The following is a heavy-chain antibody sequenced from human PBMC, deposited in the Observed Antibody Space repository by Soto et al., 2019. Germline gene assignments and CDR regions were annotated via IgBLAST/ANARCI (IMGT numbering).Heavy chain of an antibody. Sequence: PXGSLRPSFTASGFTFRSYSVTWVRQAPGKGLDWVSYISSGSKTIYYADSVKGRFTVSRDNAKNAQYLQMNSLREEDTAIYYCAREDILGARSFDSWGQGTLVTVSS. V-gene: IGHV3-48*02. J-gene: IGHJ4*02. CDR1: GFTFRSYS. CDR2: ISSGSKTI. D-gene: IGHD1-26*01. CDR3: AREDILGARSFDS.